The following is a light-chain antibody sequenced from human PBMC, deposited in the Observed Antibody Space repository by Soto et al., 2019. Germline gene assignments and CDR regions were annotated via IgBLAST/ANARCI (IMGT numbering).Light chain of an antibody. CDR1: RSISNW. CDR2: DVS. CDR3: QQYDSFSVT. J-gene: IGKJ1*01. V-gene: IGKV1-5*01. Sequence: DIQMTQSPSTLSASVGDRVTITCRASRSISNWLAWYQQRPGIAPKLLIYDVSALKRGVPPRFSGSGSGTEFTLTISSLQPEDFATYYCQQYDSFSVTFGQGTKVDIK.